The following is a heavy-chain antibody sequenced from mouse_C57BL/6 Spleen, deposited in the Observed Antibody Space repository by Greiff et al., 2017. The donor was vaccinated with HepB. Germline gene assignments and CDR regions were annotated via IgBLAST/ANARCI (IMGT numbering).Heavy chain of an antibody. CDR1: GFTFSSYA. J-gene: IGHJ4*01. V-gene: IGHV5-9-1*02. CDR3: TRETTMNAMDY. D-gene: IGHD2-4*01. CDR2: ISSGGDYI. Sequence: EVQVVESGEGLVKPGGSLKLSCAASGFTFSSYAMSWVRQTPEKRLEWVAYISSGGDYIYYADTVKGRFTISRDNARNTLYLQMSSLKSEDTAMYYCTRETTMNAMDYWGQGTSVTVSS.